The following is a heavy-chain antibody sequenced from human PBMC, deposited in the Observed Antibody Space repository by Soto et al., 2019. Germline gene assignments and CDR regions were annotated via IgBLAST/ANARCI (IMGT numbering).Heavy chain of an antibody. CDR2: IKEDGSEE. Sequence: EVQLVESGGGLVQPGGSLRLSCAASGFIFSSYWMRWVRQAPGKGLEWVASIKEDGSEEYYVDSVKGRFNISRDNAKNSLYLQMNSLRAEDTAVYYCARSYSRAMQYWGQGTLVTVSS. V-gene: IGHV3-7*01. CDR3: ARSYSRAMQY. D-gene: IGHD2-2*01. J-gene: IGHJ4*02. CDR1: GFIFSSYW.